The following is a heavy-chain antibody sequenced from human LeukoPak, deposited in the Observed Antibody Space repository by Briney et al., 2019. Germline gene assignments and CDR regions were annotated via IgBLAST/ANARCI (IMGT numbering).Heavy chain of an antibody. V-gene: IGHV3-30*18. Sequence: GGSLRLSCAASGFTFSSYGIHWVRQAPGKGLEWVAVISYDGSNKYYADSVKGRFTISRDNSRNTLYLQMNSLRAEDTAVYYCAKGGVYSSSSFGFLRHAMDVWGQGTTVTVSS. D-gene: IGHD6-6*01. CDR2: ISYDGSNK. J-gene: IGHJ6*02. CDR3: AKGGVYSSSSFGFLRHAMDV. CDR1: GFTFSSYG.